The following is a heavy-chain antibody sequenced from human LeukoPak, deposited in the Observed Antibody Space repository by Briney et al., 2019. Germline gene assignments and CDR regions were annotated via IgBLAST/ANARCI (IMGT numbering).Heavy chain of an antibody. CDR3: ARVGPHDYGDYYLGYYYGMDV. V-gene: IGHV4-39*07. CDR2: IYYSGST. CDR1: GGSISSSSYY. Sequence: PSETLSLTCTVSGGSISSSSYYWGWIRQPPGKGLEWIGSIYYSGSTYYNPSLKSRVTISVDTSKNQFSLKLSSVTAADTAVYYCARVGPHDYGDYYLGYYYGMDVWGQGTTVTVSS. J-gene: IGHJ6*02. D-gene: IGHD4-17*01.